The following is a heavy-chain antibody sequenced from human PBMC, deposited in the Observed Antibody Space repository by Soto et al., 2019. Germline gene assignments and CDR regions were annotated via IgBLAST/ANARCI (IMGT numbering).Heavy chain of an antibody. V-gene: IGHV3-33*01. J-gene: IGHJ6*02. D-gene: IGHD2-15*01. CDR1: GFTFSSYG. CDR2: IWYDGSNK. Sequence: ESGGGVVQPGRSLRLSCAASGFTFSSYGMHWVRQAPGKGLEWVAVIWYDGSNKYYADSVKDRFTISRDNSKNTLYLQMNSLRAEDTAVYYCAATSGTAYYYGMDVWGQGTTVTVSS. CDR3: AATSGTAYYYGMDV.